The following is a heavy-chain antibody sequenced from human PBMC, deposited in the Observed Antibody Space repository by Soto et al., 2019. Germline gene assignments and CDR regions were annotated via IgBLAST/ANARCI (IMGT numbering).Heavy chain of an antibody. CDR1: GFTFSSQA. Sequence: PGGSLRLSCAASGFTFSSQAMSWVRQAPGKGLDCVATISSRGDKTNYADFVKGRFTISRDNAKNTLNLQMNSLKSSDTAMYYCAKLEATRTTWFAGPYNWFAPWGGGTLVTVSS. V-gene: IGHV3-23*01. CDR3: AKLEATRTTWFAGPYNWFAP. J-gene: IGHJ5*02. D-gene: IGHD3-10*01. CDR2: ISSRGDKT.